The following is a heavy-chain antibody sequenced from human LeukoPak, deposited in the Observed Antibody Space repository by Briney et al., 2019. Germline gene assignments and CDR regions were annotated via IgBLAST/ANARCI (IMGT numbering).Heavy chain of an antibody. J-gene: IGHJ4*02. D-gene: IGHD2-8*01. CDR3: ARQWGRLGFDY. V-gene: IGHV4-34*01. CDR1: GGSFSGYY. Sequence: SETLSLTCAAYGGSFSGYYWSWIRQPPGKGLVWIGEINHTGGTSYNPSLKSRVTISVDTSKNQFSLKLTSVTAADTAVYYCARQWGRLGFDYWGQGTLVTVSS. CDR2: INHTGGT.